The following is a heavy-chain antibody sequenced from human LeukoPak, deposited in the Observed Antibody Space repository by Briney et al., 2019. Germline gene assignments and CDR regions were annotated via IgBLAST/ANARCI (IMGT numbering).Heavy chain of an antibody. CDR2: INSDGSST. CDR1: GFTFSSYW. Sequence: GGSLRLSCAASGFTFSSYWMHWVRQAPGKGLVWVSRINSDGSSTSYADSVKGRFTISRDNAKNTLYLQMNSLRAEDTAVYYCASRKLTYYYDSSGYYWEDYWGQGTLVTVPS. D-gene: IGHD3-22*01. CDR3: ASRKLTYYYDSSGYYWEDY. V-gene: IGHV3-74*01. J-gene: IGHJ4*02.